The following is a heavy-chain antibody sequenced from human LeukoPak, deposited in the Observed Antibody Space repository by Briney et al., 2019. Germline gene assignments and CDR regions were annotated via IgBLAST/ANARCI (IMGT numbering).Heavy chain of an antibody. Sequence: QPGGSLRLSCAASGFTFSSYEMNWVRQAPGKGLEWVSYISSSGSTIYYADSVKGRFTISRDNAKNSLYLQMNSLRAEDTAVYYCARVTSIKLRYFDYWGQGTLVTVSS. CDR1: GFTFSSYE. J-gene: IGHJ4*02. CDR2: ISSSGSTI. CDR3: ARVTSIKLRYFDY. V-gene: IGHV3-48*03. D-gene: IGHD1-1*01.